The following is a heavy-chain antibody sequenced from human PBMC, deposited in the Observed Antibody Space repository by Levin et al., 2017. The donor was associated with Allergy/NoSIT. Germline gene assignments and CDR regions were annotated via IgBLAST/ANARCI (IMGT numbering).Heavy chain of an antibody. V-gene: IGHV5-10-1*01. J-gene: IGHJ6*02. D-gene: IGHD3-10*01. CDR1: GYSFPHYW. CDR3: ARGGSGTLYFGMDV. Sequence: PGGSLRLSCQGSGYSFPHYWIDWVRQMPGKGLEWMGRIQPSDSKTKYSPSFQGHVTFSIDKSISTVYLQWTSLKASDTATYYCARGGSGTLYFGMDVWGQGTTVTVSS. CDR2: IQPSDSKT.